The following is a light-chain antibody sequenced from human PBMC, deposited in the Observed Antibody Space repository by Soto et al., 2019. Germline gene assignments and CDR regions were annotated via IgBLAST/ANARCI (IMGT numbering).Light chain of an antibody. Sequence: QSAPTQPPSASGSPGQSVTISCTGTSSDVGGYNYVSWYQQHPGKVPKLMVYEVNKRPSGVPDRFSGSKSGNTASLTVSGLQAGDEADYYCTSYAGGNNVFGTGTKLAVL. J-gene: IGLJ1*01. CDR1: SSDVGGYNY. V-gene: IGLV2-8*01. CDR2: EVN. CDR3: TSYAGGNNV.